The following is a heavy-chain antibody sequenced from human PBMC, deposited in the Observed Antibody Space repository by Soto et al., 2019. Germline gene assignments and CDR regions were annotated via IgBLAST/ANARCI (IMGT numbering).Heavy chain of an antibody. CDR2: IGTAGDT. CDR3: ARSPSGSYSGAFDI. Sequence: GGSLRLSCAASGFTFSSYDMHWVRQATGKGLEWVSAIGTAGDTYYPGSVKGRFTISRENAKNSLYLQMNSLRAGDTAVYYCARSPSGSYSGAFDIWGQGTMVTVSS. D-gene: IGHD1-26*01. CDR1: GFTFSSYD. J-gene: IGHJ3*02. V-gene: IGHV3-13*01.